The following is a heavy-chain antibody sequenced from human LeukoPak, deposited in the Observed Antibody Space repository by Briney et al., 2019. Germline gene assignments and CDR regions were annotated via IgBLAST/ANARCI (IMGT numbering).Heavy chain of an antibody. CDR3: AKDQTPTYYDFWSGSVPSYGMDV. D-gene: IGHD3-3*01. V-gene: IGHV3-74*03. J-gene: IGHJ6*02. Sequence: PGGSLRLSCAASGFTFSTYLMHWVRQAPGEGLVWVSRINTDGSITTYADSVKGRFTISRDNSKNTLYLQMNSLRAEDTAVYYCAKDQTPTYYDFWSGSVPSYGMDVWGQGTTVTVSS. CDR1: GFTFSTYL. CDR2: INTDGSIT.